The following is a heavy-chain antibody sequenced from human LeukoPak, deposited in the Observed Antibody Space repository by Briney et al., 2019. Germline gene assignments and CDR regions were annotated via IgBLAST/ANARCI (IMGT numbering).Heavy chain of an antibody. D-gene: IGHD4-23*01. Sequence: PSETLSLTCTVSGGSLSSYYWSWIRQPPGKGLEWVGYIYYSGSTNYNHYLKSRVTISVDTSKNQFSLKLSSVTAADTAVYYCARHRSGGALVKNWFDPWGQGTLVTVSS. CDR2: IYYSGST. CDR3: ARHRSGGALVKNWFDP. V-gene: IGHV4-59*08. CDR1: GGSLSSYY. J-gene: IGHJ5*02.